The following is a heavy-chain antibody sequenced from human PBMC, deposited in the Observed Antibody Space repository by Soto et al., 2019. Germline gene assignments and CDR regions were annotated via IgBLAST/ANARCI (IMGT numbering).Heavy chain of an antibody. D-gene: IGHD2-15*01. CDR1: GFTFSSYG. CDR2: IWYDGSNK. CDR3: ARAGSGVYSHWLDP. V-gene: IGHV3-33*01. Sequence: QVQLVESGGGVVQPGKSLRLSCEASGFTFSSYGMHWVRQAPGKGLEWVAVIWYDGSNKYYADSVKGRFTNSRDNSKSTLYLQMNSLRADDTAVYYCARAGSGVYSHWLDPWGQGTLVTVSS. J-gene: IGHJ5*02.